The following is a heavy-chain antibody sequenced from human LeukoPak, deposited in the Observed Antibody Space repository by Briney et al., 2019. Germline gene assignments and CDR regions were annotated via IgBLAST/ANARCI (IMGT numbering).Heavy chain of an antibody. CDR3: AKDMTPLYGDYIRYYYYGMDV. J-gene: IGHJ6*02. V-gene: IGHV3-43*01. CDR1: GFTFDDYT. CDR2: ISWDGGST. D-gene: IGHD4-17*01. Sequence: GGSLRLSCAASGFTFDDYTMHWVRQAPGKGLEWVSLISWDGGSTYYADSVKGRFTISRDNSKNSLYLQMNSLRTEDTALYYCAKDMTPLYGDYIRYYYYGMDVWGQGTTVTVSS.